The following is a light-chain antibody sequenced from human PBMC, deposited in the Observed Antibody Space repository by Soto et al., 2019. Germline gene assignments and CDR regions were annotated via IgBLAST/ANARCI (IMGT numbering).Light chain of an antibody. CDR3: ATWDDSLNGL. CDR2: SNN. CDR1: RSNIGSKT. Sequence: QSALTQPRSVSGSPGQSVTISCSGSRSNIGSKTVNWYQQLPGTAPKLLIYSNNQRPSGVPDRFSGSKSGTSASLAISGLQSEDEADYYCATWDDSLNGLFGTGTKLTVL. V-gene: IGLV1-44*01. J-gene: IGLJ1*01.